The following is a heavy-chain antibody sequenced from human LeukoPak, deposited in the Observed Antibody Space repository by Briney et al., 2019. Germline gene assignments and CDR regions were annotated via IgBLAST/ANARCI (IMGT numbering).Heavy chain of an antibody. D-gene: IGHD4-17*01. V-gene: IGHV3-66*01. CDR3: ARDPQYGDHVGYFDY. Sequence: PGGSLRLSCAASGFTVSNNYMSWVRQAPGKGLEWVSVICSGEKTYYADSVKGRFTISRDSSKNTLYLQMNSLRAEDTAVYYCARDPQYGDHVGYFDYWGQGTLVTVSS. J-gene: IGHJ4*02. CDR2: ICSGEKT. CDR1: GFTVSNNY.